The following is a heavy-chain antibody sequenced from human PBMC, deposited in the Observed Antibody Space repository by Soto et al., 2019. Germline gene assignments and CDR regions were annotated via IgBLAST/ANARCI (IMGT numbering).Heavy chain of an antibody. CDR1: GGSISSDRYF. V-gene: IGHV4-31*03. CDR2: ILNSGST. D-gene: IGHD3-10*01. J-gene: IGHJ6*02. CDR3: ARGHTTFGFYYYGLDV. Sequence: QVQLQESGPGLVKPSQTLSLTCSVSGGSISSDRYFWSWVRQHPGKGLEWIAYILNSGSTYFNPSLTSRATFSVDTSKTQFSLNLTSVTAADTAVYYCARGHTTFGFYYYGLDVWGQGTTVIVSS.